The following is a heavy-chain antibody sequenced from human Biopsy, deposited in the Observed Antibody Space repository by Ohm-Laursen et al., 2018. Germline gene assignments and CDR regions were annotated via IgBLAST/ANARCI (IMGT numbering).Heavy chain of an antibody. D-gene: IGHD6-6*01. CDR2: ISDDGRNK. J-gene: IGHJ4*02. CDR1: GFSFSSYG. Sequence: SLRLSCAAPGFSFSSYGMHWVRQAPGKGLEWVAVISDDGRNKYYVDSVKGRFTISRDNAQNSLYLQMNNLRVEDTAVYYCARERGRKSIAATDYWGQGVLVTVSS. CDR3: ARERGRKSIAATDY. V-gene: IGHV3-30*03.